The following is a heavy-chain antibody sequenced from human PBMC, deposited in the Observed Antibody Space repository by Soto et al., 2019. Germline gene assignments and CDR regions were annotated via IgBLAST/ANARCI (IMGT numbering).Heavy chain of an antibody. CDR1: GFTFSNAW. J-gene: IGHJ4*02. CDR2: IKSKTDGGTT. V-gene: IGHV3-15*01. D-gene: IGHD6-19*01. CDR3: TTDPRAAEGDIAVAGNFDY. Sequence: EVQLVESGGGLVKPGGSLRLSCAASGFTFSNAWMSWVRQAPGKGLEWVGRIKSKTDGGTTDYAAPVKGRFTISRDDSKNTLYLQMNSLKTEDTAVYYCTTDPRAAEGDIAVAGNFDYWGQGTLVTVSS.